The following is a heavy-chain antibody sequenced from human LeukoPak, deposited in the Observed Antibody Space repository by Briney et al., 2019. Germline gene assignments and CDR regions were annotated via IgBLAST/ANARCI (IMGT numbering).Heavy chain of an antibody. Sequence: GGSLSLSCAASGFTFSSYGMNWVRQAPGKGLEWVSSISSSSSYIYYADSVKGRFTISRDNAKNSLYLQMNSLRAEDTAVYYCARSVYCSSTSCLDYWGQGTLVTVSS. V-gene: IGHV3-21*01. CDR1: GFTFSSYG. J-gene: IGHJ4*02. CDR2: ISSSSSYI. CDR3: ARSVYCSSTSCLDY. D-gene: IGHD2-2*01.